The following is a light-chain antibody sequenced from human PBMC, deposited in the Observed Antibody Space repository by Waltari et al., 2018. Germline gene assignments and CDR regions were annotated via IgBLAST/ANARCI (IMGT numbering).Light chain of an antibody. CDR3: MQALEAPRT. Sequence: DIVMTQSPLSLPVPPGEPASISCRSSQSLLYSNGYTYLDWYLQKPGQSPQLLIYLVSNRASGVPDRFSGSGSGTDFTLKISRVEAEDVGVYYCMQALEAPRTFGQGTKLESK. CDR2: LVS. V-gene: IGKV2-28*01. CDR1: QSLLYSNGYTY. J-gene: IGKJ2*01.